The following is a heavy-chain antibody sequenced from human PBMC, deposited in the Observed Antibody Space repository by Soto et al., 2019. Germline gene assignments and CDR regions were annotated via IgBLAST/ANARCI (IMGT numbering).Heavy chain of an antibody. Sequence: SVKVSCKASGYTFTSYGISWVRQAPGQGLEWMGGIIPIFGTANYAQKFQGRVTITADESTSTAYMELSSLRSEDTAVYYCASSFTLPAAIGYWGQGTLVTVSS. V-gene: IGHV1-69*13. CDR3: ASSFTLPAAIGY. CDR1: GYTFTSYG. CDR2: IIPIFGTA. D-gene: IGHD2-2*02. J-gene: IGHJ4*02.